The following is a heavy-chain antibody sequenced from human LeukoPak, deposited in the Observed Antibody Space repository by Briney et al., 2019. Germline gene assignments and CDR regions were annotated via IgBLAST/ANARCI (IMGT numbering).Heavy chain of an antibody. CDR2: ISDTGNT. V-gene: IGHV3-23*01. CDR1: GFTFSSYA. J-gene: IGHJ4*02. D-gene: IGHD2-15*01. Sequence: PGGSLRLSCAASGFTFSSYAMHWVRQAPGKGLEWVSAISDTGNTYHADSVKGRFTISRDSSKNTLFLQMNRLRPEDAAVYYCAKAPVTTCRGAFCYPFDYWGLGTLVTVSS. CDR3: AKAPVTTCRGAFCYPFDY.